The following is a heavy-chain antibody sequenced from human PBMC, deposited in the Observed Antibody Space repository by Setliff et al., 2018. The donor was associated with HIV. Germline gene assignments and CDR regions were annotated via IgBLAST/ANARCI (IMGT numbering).Heavy chain of an antibody. J-gene: IGHJ4*02. V-gene: IGHV3-21*01. D-gene: IGHD6-19*01. CDR2: ISSSSSYI. Sequence: LKISCAASGFTFSNYNMNWVRQAPGKGLEWVSSISSSSSYIYYANSVKGRFTISRDNAKKSLYLQMSSLRAEDTAVYYCARDHEDSGWYVESVDYCGQGTLVTVSS. CDR3: ARDHEDSGWYVESVDY. CDR1: GFTFSNYN.